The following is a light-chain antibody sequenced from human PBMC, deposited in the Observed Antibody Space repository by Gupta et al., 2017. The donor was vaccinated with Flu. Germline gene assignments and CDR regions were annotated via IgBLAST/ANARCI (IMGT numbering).Light chain of an antibody. Sequence: EIVLTQSPGTLSLSPGERATLACRARQSVSSSYLAWYKQKPGQPPRPLIYGASSRDTGIPDRFSGSGSGTYXPLTISXREQEDFAVYYCQQYGSSPSYSFGXGTKLEIK. J-gene: IGKJ2*03. V-gene: IGKV3-20*01. CDR2: GAS. CDR3: QQYGSSPSYS. CDR1: QSVSSSY.